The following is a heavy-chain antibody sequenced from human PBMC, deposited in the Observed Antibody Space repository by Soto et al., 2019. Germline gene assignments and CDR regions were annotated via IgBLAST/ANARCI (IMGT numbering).Heavy chain of an antibody. Sequence: GGSLRLSCAASGFTFISYAMSWFRRAGGKGLEWVPSISGSGGSTYYARSVKGRFTISRENSKNTLYLQMNSLRAEDTAVYYCAKDSGSGWYYWGQGTLVTVSS. J-gene: IGHJ4*02. CDR1: GFTFISYA. D-gene: IGHD6-19*01. CDR2: ISGSGGST. CDR3: AKDSGSGWYY. V-gene: IGHV3-23*01.